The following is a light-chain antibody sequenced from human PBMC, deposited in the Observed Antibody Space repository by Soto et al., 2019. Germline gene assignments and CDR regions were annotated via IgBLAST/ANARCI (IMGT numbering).Light chain of an antibody. CDR2: DVS. V-gene: IGLV2-11*01. Sequence: QSALTQPRSVSGSPGQSVTISCTGTSSDVGGYNYVSWYQEQPGKAPKLMIYDVSKRLSGVPDRFSGSKSGNTASLTISGLQAEDEADYYCCSYAGSYSYVFGTGTKGTVL. J-gene: IGLJ1*01. CDR3: CSYAGSYSYV. CDR1: SSDVGGYNY.